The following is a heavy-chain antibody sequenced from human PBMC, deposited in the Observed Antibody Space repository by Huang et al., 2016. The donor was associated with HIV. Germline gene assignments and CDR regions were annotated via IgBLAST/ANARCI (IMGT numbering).Heavy chain of an antibody. CDR1: SGSLSGIF. CDR3: VRGARKMVDKTRAFDS. J-gene: IGHJ3*02. V-gene: IGHV4-34*01. D-gene: IGHD2-15*01. CDR2: VSGSGSA. Sequence: QVQLQQWGAGLLKPSETLSLTCSLYSGSLSGIFWGWIRQSPREGLAWIGDVSGSGSAQYNPSFKSRVTISRDMSKNQLSLKVTSVTAADTGIYYCVRGARKMVDKTRAFDSWGQGTMVTVSS.